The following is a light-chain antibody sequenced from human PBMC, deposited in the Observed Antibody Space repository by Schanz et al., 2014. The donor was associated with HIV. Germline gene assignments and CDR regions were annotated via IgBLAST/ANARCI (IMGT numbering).Light chain of an antibody. CDR3: SSYAGSNNFWV. Sequence: QSALTQPASVSGSPGQSITISCTGTSSDVGYYNYVSWYQQHPGKAPKLMIYDVSNRPSGVSNRFSGSKSGNTASLTISGLQAEDEADYYCSSYAGSNNFWVFGGGTKLTVL. CDR2: DVS. J-gene: IGLJ3*02. CDR1: SSDVGYYNY. V-gene: IGLV2-14*03.